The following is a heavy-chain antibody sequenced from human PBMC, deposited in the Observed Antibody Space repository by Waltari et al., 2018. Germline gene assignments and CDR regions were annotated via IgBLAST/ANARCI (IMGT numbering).Heavy chain of an antibody. CDR2: LYPGDPDT. CDR3: ARRAHYYDSSGYYYGWFDP. Sequence: EVQLVQSGAEVKKPGESLKISCKGSGYSFTSYWIGWVRQMPGKGLEWMGTLYPGDPDTMYSPSFQGQVPISADKSISTAYLQWSSLKASDTAMYYCARRAHYYDSSGYYYGWFDPWGQGTLVTVSS. D-gene: IGHD3-22*01. CDR1: GYSFTSYW. V-gene: IGHV5-51*01. J-gene: IGHJ5*02.